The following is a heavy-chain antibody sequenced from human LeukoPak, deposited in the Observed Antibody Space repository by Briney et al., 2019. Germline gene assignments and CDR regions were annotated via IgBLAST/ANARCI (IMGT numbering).Heavy chain of an antibody. Sequence: ASVKVSCKASGYTFTGYYMHWVRQAPGQGLEWMGGIIPIFGTANYAQKFQGRVTITADESTSTAYMELSSLRSEDTAVYYCWSYNWNYVFDGFDYWGQGTLVTVSS. V-gene: IGHV1-69*13. CDR1: GYTFTGYY. CDR2: IIPIFGTA. D-gene: IGHD1-7*01. CDR3: WSYNWNYVFDGFDY. J-gene: IGHJ4*02.